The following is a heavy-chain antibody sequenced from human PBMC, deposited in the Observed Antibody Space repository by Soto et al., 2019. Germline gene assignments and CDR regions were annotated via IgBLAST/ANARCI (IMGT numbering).Heavy chain of an antibody. Sequence: QVQLVESGRGVVQPGRSLRLSCAASGFTFSSYGMHWVRQAPGKGLEWVAVISYDGSNKYYADSVKGRFTISRDNSKNTLYLQMNSLRAEDTAVYYCAKASLYSSSWYVAVDYWGQGTLVTVSS. D-gene: IGHD6-13*01. CDR1: GFTFSSYG. J-gene: IGHJ4*02. CDR3: AKASLYSSSWYVAVDY. V-gene: IGHV3-30*18. CDR2: ISYDGSNK.